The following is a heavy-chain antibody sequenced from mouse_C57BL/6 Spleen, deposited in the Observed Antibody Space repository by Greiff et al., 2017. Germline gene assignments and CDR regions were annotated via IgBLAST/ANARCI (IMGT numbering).Heavy chain of an antibody. Sequence: DVQLVESEGGLVQPGSSMKLSCTASGFTFSDYYMAWVRQVPEKGLEWVANINYDGSSTYYLDSLKSRYIISRDNAKNILYLQMSSLKSEDTATYCCAREIFGYYGTRYCDVWGTGTTVTVSS. J-gene: IGHJ1*03. D-gene: IGHD2-1*01. CDR1: GFTFSDYY. CDR2: INYDGSST. V-gene: IGHV5-16*01. CDR3: AREIFGYYGTRYCDV.